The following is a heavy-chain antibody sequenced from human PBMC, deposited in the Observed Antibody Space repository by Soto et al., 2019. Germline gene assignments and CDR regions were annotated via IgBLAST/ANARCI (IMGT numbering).Heavy chain of an antibody. J-gene: IGHJ4*02. CDR2: IYYSGNT. Sequence: LVTLCLTCSVSGGSINSYDWRWILQSPGKGLEWIGFIYYSGNTNYNPSLKSRVTMSVDTSKNQFSLKLSSVTAADTAVYYCARNSSGWYFPLLDYWGQGTLVTVSS. CDR3: ARNSSGWYFPLLDY. CDR1: GGSINSYD. V-gene: IGHV4-59*01. D-gene: IGHD6-19*01.